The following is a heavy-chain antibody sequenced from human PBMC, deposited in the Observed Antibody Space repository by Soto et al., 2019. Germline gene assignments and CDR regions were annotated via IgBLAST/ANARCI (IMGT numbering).Heavy chain of an antibody. CDR3: AYCSGWFGYDPFDY. Sequence: GVSLRLSCAASGFTFSSYAMSWVRQAPGKGLEWVSAISGSGGSTYYADSVKGRFTISRDNSKNTLYLQMNSLRAEDTAVYYCAYCSGWFGYDPFDYWGQGTLVNVSS. D-gene: IGHD6-19*01. CDR1: GFTFSSYA. V-gene: IGHV3-23*01. CDR2: ISGSGGST. J-gene: IGHJ4*02.